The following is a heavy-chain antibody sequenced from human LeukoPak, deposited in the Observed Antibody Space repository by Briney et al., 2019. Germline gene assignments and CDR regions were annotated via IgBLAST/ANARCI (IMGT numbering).Heavy chain of an antibody. CDR2: INPNSGGT. J-gene: IGHJ4*02. V-gene: IGHV1-2*02. D-gene: IGHD6-13*01. CDR1: GYTFTGYY. Sequence: GASVKVSCKASGYTFTGYYMHWVRQAPGQGLEWMGWINPNSGGTNYAQKFQGRVTMTRDTSISTAYMELSRLRSDDTAVYYCARGEAGTSTFGIATYGNDFDSWGQGTLVTVSS. CDR3: ARGEAGTSTFGIATYGNDFDS.